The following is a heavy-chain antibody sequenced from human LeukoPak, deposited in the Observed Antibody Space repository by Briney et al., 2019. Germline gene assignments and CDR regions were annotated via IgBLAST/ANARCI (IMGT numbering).Heavy chain of an antibody. CDR2: ISGSGGST. CDR3: AKGPIVGATTE. D-gene: IGHD1-26*01. CDR1: GFTFTNYA. J-gene: IGHJ4*02. V-gene: IGHV3-23*01. Sequence: GGSLRLSCAASGFTFTNYAMSWVRQAPGKGLEWVSGISGSGGSTNYADSARGRFTISRDNSKNTLYLQMNSLRAEDTAVYYCAKGPIVGATTEWGQGTLVTVSS.